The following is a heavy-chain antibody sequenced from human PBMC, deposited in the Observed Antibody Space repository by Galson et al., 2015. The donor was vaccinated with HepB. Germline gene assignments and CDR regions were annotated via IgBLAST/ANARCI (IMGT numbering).Heavy chain of an antibody. CDR2: ISSSSSYI. CDR1: GFTFSIYS. V-gene: IGHV3-21*01. J-gene: IGHJ6*03. Sequence: SLRLSCAASGFTFSIYSMNWVRQAPGKGLEWVSSISSSSSYIFDADSVKGRFTISRDNAKNSLYLQMNSLRAEDTAVYYCARANDYSNYVGYYYYYCMDVWGKGTTVTVSS. CDR3: ARANDYSNYVGYYYYYCMDV. D-gene: IGHD4-11*01.